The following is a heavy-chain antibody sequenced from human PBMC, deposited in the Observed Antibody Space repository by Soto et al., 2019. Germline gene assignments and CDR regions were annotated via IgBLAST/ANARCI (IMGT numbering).Heavy chain of an antibody. D-gene: IGHD1-7*01. CDR1: GFSFGSYA. V-gene: IGHV3-23*01. Sequence: DVQLWESGGGLVQPGGSLRLSCAASGFSFGSYALSWVRQAPGKGLEWVSTISGSDGKTFYADSVRGRFTISRDRSKNTLYLQMSSLRAEDTALYYCAKNQERELPRVIDFWGQGTLVTVSS. CDR2: ISGSDGKT. CDR3: AKNQERELPRVIDF. J-gene: IGHJ4*02.